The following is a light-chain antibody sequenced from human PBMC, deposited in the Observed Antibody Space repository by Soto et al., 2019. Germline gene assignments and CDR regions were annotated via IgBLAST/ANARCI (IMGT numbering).Light chain of an antibody. Sequence: DIPMTQSPSTLSASVGDRVTITCRASQSISSWLAWYQQKPGKAPKLLIYKASSLESGVPSRFSGSGSGTEFTLTISSLQPDDLATYDCQQYNSYSRTFGQGTKVEIK. CDR2: KAS. V-gene: IGKV1-5*03. CDR1: QSISSW. J-gene: IGKJ1*01. CDR3: QQYNSYSRT.